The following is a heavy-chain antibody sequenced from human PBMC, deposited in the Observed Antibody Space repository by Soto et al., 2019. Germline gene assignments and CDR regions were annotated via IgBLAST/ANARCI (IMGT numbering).Heavy chain of an antibody. D-gene: IGHD1-26*01. CDR2: ISYDGSNK. Sequence: GSLRLSCAASGFTFSSYAMHWVRQAPGKGLEWVAVISYDGSNKYYADSVKGRFTISRDNSKNTLYLQMNSLRAEDTAVYYCARGPVSPSGNWGQGTLGTVSS. V-gene: IGHV3-30-3*01. J-gene: IGHJ4*02. CDR1: GFTFSSYA. CDR3: ARGPVSPSGN.